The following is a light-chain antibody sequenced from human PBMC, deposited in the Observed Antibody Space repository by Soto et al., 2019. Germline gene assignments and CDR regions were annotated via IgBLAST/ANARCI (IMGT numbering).Light chain of an antibody. CDR3: QQSYSTPRT. CDR1: QSISRY. J-gene: IGKJ1*01. V-gene: IGKV1-39*01. Sequence: XXPASLSASVGDRVTITCRASQSISRYLNWYQQKPGKAPXXLIYAASSLQSGVPSRFSGXGSGTDFTLTISSLQPEDFATYYCQQSYSTPRTFGQGTKVEIK. CDR2: AAS.